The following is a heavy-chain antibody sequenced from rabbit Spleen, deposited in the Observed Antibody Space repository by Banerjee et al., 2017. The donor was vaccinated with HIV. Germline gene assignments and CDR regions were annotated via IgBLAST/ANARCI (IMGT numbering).Heavy chain of an antibody. Sequence: QSLEESGGDLVKPGASLTLTCIASGVSFSGDSYMCWVRQAPGKGLEWIACIDGGSSGFTYSATWAKGRFTISKTSSTTVTLQMTSLTAADTATYFCARETSSGWGVVSYYFNLWGQGTLVTVS. CDR3: ARETSSGWGVVSYYFNL. V-gene: IGHV1S40*01. CDR2: IDGGSSGFT. CDR1: GVSFSGDSY. D-gene: IGHD4-1*01. J-gene: IGHJ4*01.